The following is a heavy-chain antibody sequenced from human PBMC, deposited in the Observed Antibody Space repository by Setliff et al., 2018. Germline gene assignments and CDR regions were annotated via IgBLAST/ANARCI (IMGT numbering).Heavy chain of an antibody. CDR3: ARVAQYSSSSFYYYYYGMDV. J-gene: IGHJ6*02. Sequence: PSETLSLTCSVSGDSINSGTYYWSWFRQSAGKGLEWIGRIYTGGSTNYNPSLKSRVTISIDMSKNQLSLKLSSVTAADTAVYYCARVAQYSSSSFYYYYYGMDVWGQGTTVTVSS. V-gene: IGHV4-61*02. CDR2: IYTGGST. D-gene: IGHD6-6*01. CDR1: GDSINSGTYY.